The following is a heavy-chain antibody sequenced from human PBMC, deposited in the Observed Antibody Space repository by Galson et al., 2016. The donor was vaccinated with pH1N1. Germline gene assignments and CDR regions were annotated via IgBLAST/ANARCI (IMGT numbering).Heavy chain of an antibody. Sequence: SVKVSCKASGYTFTTYDINWMRQAPGHGLAWMGRINPNNGDTHYTQNFQGRVTMTRDTSISTAYMELNSLRSDDTAVYYCARVNTYDSSGYHPFDYWGQGTQVTVSS. D-gene: IGHD3-22*01. V-gene: IGHV1-2*06. J-gene: IGHJ4*02. CDR2: INPNNGDT. CDR3: ARVNTYDSSGYHPFDY. CDR1: GYTFTTYD.